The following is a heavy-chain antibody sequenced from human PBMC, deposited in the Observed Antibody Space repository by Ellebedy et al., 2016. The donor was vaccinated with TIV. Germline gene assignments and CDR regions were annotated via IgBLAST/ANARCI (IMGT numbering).Heavy chain of an antibody. Sequence: GGSLRLSXKGSGYSFTSYWIGWVRQMPGKGLEWMGIIYPGDSDTRYSPSFQGQVTISADKSISTAYLQWSSLKASDTAMYYCARQNYDILTSFDYWGQGTLVTVSS. J-gene: IGHJ4*02. CDR3: ARQNYDILTSFDY. D-gene: IGHD3-9*01. V-gene: IGHV5-51*01. CDR2: IYPGDSDT. CDR1: GYSFTSYW.